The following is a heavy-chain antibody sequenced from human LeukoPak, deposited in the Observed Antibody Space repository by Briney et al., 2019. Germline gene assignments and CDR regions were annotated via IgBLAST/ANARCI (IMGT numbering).Heavy chain of an antibody. J-gene: IGHJ4*02. V-gene: IGHV3-23*01. CDR3: AKDLYSSSWSYFDY. CDR2: ISGSGGST. Sequence: GGSLRLSCAASGFTFSSYAMSWVRQAPGKGLEWVSAISGSGGSTYYADSVKGRFTISRDNSKNTLYLQMNSLRAEDTAVYYCAKDLYSSSWSYFDYWGQGTLVTVSP. CDR1: GFTFSSYA. D-gene: IGHD6-13*01.